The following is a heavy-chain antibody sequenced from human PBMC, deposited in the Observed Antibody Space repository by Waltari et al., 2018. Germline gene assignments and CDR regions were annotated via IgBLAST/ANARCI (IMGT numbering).Heavy chain of an antibody. D-gene: IGHD3-3*01. J-gene: IGHJ5*02. V-gene: IGHV3-23*01. CDR1: GFTFRRYA. CDR3: AKNHANGQPYYDS. Sequence: EVLLLESGGGLVQPGGSLRLSCAGSGFTFRRYALTWVGQGPGKGVEWVSAISGSGTNSYYVDSVKGRFTFSRDNSKNTLYLQMNSLRADDTAVYYCAKNHANGQPYYDSWGQGTLVIVSS. CDR2: ISGSGTNS.